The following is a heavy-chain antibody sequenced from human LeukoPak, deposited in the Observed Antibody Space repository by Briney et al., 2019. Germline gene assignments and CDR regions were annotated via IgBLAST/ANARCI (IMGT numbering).Heavy chain of an antibody. CDR1: GFTFSSYW. D-gene: IGHD5-18*01. Sequence: GGSLRLSCAASGFTFSSYWMSWVRQAPGKGLEWVANIREERGQEYYVDSVKGRFTISKNSAKNSLYLQMNTLRVEDTAMYYCASLDTAKQPLANHWGQGTLVTVSS. J-gene: IGHJ5*02. V-gene: IGHV3-7*03. CDR2: IREERGQE. CDR3: ASLDTAKQPLANH.